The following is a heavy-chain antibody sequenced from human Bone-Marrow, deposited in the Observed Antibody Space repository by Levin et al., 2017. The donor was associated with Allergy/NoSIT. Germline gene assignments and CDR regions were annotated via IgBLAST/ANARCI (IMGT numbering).Heavy chain of an antibody. CDR1: GFTFSSYA. D-gene: IGHD3-10*01. CDR3: AREGTWGRGGIDY. J-gene: IGHJ4*02. Sequence: GGSLRLSCAASGFTFSSYAMHWVRQAPGKGLEWVAVISYDGSNKYYADSVKGRFTISRDNSKNTLYLQMNSLRAEDTAVYYCAREGTWGRGGIDYWGQGTLVTVSS. CDR2: ISYDGSNK. V-gene: IGHV3-30-3*01.